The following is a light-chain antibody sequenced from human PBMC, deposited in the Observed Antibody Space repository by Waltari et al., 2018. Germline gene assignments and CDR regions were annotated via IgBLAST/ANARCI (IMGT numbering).Light chain of an antibody. V-gene: IGKV3-20*01. CDR3: QHYVRLPVT. CDR1: QSVGRT. Sequence: IVLTQSPGTLSLSPGERATLSCRASQSVGRTLAWYQKRPGQAPRLLSYGASTRATAIPDRFSGSGSGTDFSLTISRLEPEDFAVYYCQHYVRLPVTFGQGTTVEIK. CDR2: GAS. J-gene: IGKJ1*01.